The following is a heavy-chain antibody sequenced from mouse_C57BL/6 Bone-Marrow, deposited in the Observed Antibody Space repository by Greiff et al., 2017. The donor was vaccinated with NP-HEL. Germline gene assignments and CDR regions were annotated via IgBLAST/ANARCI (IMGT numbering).Heavy chain of an antibody. CDR3: ARDLRYYYGSSYVEYYFDY. V-gene: IGHV1-54*01. D-gene: IGHD1-1*01. CDR2: INPGSGGT. Sequence: QVHVKQSGAELVRPGTSVKVSCKASGYAFTNYLIEWVKQRPGQGLEWIGVINPGSGGTNYNEKFKGKATLTADKSSSTAYMQLSSLTSEDSAVYFCARDLRYYYGSSYVEYYFDYWGQGTTLTVSS. CDR1: GYAFTNYL. J-gene: IGHJ2*01.